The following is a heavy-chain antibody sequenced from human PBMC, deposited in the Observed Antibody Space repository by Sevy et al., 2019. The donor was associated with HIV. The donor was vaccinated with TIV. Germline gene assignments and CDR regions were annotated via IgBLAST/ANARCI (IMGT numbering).Heavy chain of an antibody. CDR1: GFTFSSYP. V-gene: IGHV3-30-3*01. CDR2: ISFDGTDK. Sequence: GGSLRLSCAASGFTFSSYPMHWVRQAPGKGLEWVSFISFDGTDKYYADSVKGRFTITRDNSKNTLFLQMNSLRAEDTAFYYCVRETTMLPRGAFDSGAKGQWSPSPQ. J-gene: IGHJ3*01. D-gene: IGHD3-10*01. CDR3: VRETTMLPRGAFDS.